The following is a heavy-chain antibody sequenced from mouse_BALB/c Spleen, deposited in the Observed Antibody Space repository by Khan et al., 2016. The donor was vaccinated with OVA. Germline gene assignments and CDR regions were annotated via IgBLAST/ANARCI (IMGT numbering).Heavy chain of an antibody. CDR1: GFNIRHYY. CDR3: TTGWGYAMDY. J-gene: IGHJ4*01. D-gene: IGHD2-1*01. Sequence: EVQLQESGADLVRSGASVKLSCIASGFNIRHYYLHWVKQRPEQGLEWIGWIDPDNGDTEYAPKFQGKATMTADTSSNTAYLQLSSLTSEDTAVYYCTTGWGYAMDYWGQGTSVTVSS. CDR2: IDPDNGDT. V-gene: IGHV14-4*02.